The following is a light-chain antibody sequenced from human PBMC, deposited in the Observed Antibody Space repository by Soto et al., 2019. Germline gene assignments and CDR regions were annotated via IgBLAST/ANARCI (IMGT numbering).Light chain of an antibody. CDR3: QQANSFPIT. CDR1: QSISSY. CDR2: AAS. Sequence: DIQITQSQSSLSSSLLDRVTITCRASQSISSYLNWYQQKPGKAPKLLIYAASSLQSGVPSTFSGGGSGTDFTLTISSLQPEDFATYFCQQANSFPITFGQGTRLEI. V-gene: IGKV1-39*01. J-gene: IGKJ5*01.